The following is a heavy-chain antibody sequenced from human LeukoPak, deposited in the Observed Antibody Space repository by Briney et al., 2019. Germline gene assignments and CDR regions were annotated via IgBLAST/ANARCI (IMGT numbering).Heavy chain of an antibody. CDR3: ARDSRVADHGMDV. CDR1: GFIFSNYN. J-gene: IGHJ6*02. V-gene: IGHV3-21*01. Sequence: GGSLRLSCAASGFIFSNYNMNWVRQAPGKGLEWVSSITSSSRSKYYADSVKGRFTISRDNAKNSLHLQMNSLRAEDTAVYYCARDSRVADHGMDVWGQGTTVTVSS. CDR2: ITSSSRSK. D-gene: IGHD2-15*01.